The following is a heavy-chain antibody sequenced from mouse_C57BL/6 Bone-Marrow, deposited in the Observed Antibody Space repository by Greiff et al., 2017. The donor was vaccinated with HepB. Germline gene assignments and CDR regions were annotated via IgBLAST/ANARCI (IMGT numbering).Heavy chain of an antibody. V-gene: IGHV7-1*01. Sequence: EVMLVESGGGLVQSGRSLRLSCATSGFTFSDFYMEWVRQAPGKGLEWIAASRNKANDYTTEYSASVKGRFIVSRDTSQSILYLQMNALRAEDTAIYYCARDASSYYYGSSLHWYFDVWGTGTTVTVSS. D-gene: IGHD1-1*01. J-gene: IGHJ1*03. CDR3: ARDASSYYYGSSLHWYFDV. CDR1: GFTFSDFY. CDR2: SRNKANDYTT.